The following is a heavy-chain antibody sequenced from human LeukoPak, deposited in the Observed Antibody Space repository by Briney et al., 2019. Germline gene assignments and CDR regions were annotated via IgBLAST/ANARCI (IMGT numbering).Heavy chain of an antibody. J-gene: IGHJ4*02. CDR3: ARRSIAAAVDY. CDR2: VYYIGIT. V-gene: IGHV4-39*01. D-gene: IGHD6-13*01. Sequence: SETLFLTCSVSGGSIAGSSDYWGWIRQPPGKGLEWIGSVYYIGITDYDPSLKSRVTISVDTSENKFSLNLTSVTAADTAVYHCARRSIAAAVDYWGQGTLVTVSS. CDR1: GGSIAGSSDY.